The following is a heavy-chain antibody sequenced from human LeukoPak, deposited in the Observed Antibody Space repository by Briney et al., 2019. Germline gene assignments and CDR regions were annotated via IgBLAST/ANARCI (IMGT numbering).Heavy chain of an antibody. V-gene: IGHV4-34*01. D-gene: IGHD6-13*01. CDR1: GFTFSSYA. Sequence: PGGSLRLSCAASGFTFSSYAMSWVRQPPGKGLEWIGEINHSGSTNYNPSLKSRVTISVDTSKNQFSLKLSSVTAADTAVYYCARGLDSSSWYYFDYWGQGTLVTVSS. J-gene: IGHJ4*02. CDR2: INHSGST. CDR3: ARGLDSSSWYYFDY.